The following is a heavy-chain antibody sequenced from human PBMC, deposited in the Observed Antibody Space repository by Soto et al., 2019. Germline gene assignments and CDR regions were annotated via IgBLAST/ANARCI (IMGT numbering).Heavy chain of an antibody. CDR3: ARGGSSSPYFDD. CDR2: IYYSGST. V-gene: IGHV4-31*02. Sequence: WSWIRQHPGKGLEWIGYIYYSGSTYYNPSLKSRVTISVDTSKKQFSLKLSSVTAAGTAVYYCARGGSSSPYFDDWGQGTLVTVSS. J-gene: IGHJ4*02. D-gene: IGHD6-13*01.